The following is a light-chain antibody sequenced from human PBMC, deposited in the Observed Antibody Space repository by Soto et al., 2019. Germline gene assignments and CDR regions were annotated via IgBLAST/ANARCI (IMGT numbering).Light chain of an antibody. CDR1: SSDGGGYNY. J-gene: IGLJ2*01. CDR3: CSYAGSYLVV. Sequence: QSALTQPRSVSGSPGQSVTISCTGTSSDGGGYNYVSWYQQHPDKAPKLMIYDVSKRPSGVPDRFSGSKSGNTASLTISGLQAEDEADYYCCSYAGSYLVVFGGGTKLTVL. V-gene: IGLV2-11*01. CDR2: DVS.